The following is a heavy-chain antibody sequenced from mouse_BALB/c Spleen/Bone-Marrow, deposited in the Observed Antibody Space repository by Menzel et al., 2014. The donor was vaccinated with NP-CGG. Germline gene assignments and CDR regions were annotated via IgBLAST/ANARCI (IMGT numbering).Heavy chain of an antibody. CDR2: INPSNGRT. D-gene: IGHD2-12*01. J-gene: IGHJ3*01. CDR1: GYTFTSYW. V-gene: IGHV1S81*02. CDR3: ASYRGVY. Sequence: QVQLQQSGAELVKPGASVKLSCKASGYTFTSYWMHWVKQRPGQGLEWIGEINPSNGRTNYNEKFKIKATLTVDKFSSTAYMQLSSLTSEDSAVYYCASYRGVYWGQGTLVTVSA.